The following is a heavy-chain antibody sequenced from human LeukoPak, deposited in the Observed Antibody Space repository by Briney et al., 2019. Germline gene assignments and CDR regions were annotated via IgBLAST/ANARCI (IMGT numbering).Heavy chain of an antibody. CDR2: IWYDGSNK. Sequence: GRSLRLSCAASGFTFSSYGMHWVRQAPGKGLEWVAVIWYDGSNKYYADSVKGRFTISRDNSKNTLYLQMNSLRAEDTAVYYCAKDRPDRYYYDSSGYYGLDXWGQGTLVTVSS. V-gene: IGHV3-33*06. CDR1: GFTFSSYG. D-gene: IGHD3-22*01. CDR3: AKDRPDRYYYDSSGYYGLDX. J-gene: IGHJ4*02.